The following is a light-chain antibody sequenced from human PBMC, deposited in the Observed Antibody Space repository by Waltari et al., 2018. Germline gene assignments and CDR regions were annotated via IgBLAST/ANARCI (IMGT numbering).Light chain of an antibody. Sequence: EIVMTQSPATLSLSPGERATLSCRASQSVSSSLAWYQQQPWQAPRLLIYGASSRATGIPDRFSGSGSGTDFTLTISSLGPEDVAVYYCLQRSNWPHLTFGGGTKVEIK. CDR3: LQRSNWPHLT. CDR1: QSVSSS. V-gene: IGKV3-15*01. J-gene: IGKJ4*01. CDR2: GAS.